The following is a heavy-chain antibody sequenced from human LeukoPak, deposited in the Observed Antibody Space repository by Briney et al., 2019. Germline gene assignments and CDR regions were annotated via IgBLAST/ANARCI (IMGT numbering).Heavy chain of an antibody. D-gene: IGHD5-18*01. CDR2: IFYTGGT. CDR1: GGSISSGDYY. V-gene: IGHV4-30-4*08. J-gene: IGHJ5*02. CDR3: VILLDTRWFDP. Sequence: SETLSLTCTVTGGSISSGDYYWSWIRQPPGKGLEWIGYIFYTGGTFYNPSLKSRLTMSVDTSKNQFSLRLSSVTAADTAVYYCVILLDTRWFDPWGQGILVTVSS.